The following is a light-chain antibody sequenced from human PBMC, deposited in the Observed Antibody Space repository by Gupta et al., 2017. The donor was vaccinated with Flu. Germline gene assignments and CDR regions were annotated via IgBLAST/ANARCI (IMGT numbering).Light chain of an antibody. Sequence: SSLSASVGDRVTITCRASQSISSYLNWYQQKPGKAPKLLIYAASSLQSGVPSRFSGSGSGTEFTLTISSLQPEDFATYYCQQRYSTPPWTFGQGTKVEIK. CDR3: QQRYSTPPWT. J-gene: IGKJ1*01. CDR2: AAS. V-gene: IGKV1-39*01. CDR1: QSISSY.